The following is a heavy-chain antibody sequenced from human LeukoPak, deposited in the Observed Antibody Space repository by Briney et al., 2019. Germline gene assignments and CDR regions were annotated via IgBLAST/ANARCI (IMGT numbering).Heavy chain of an antibody. CDR3: AGAGGLGYCSSTSCPAVY. Sequence: PGGSLRLSCAASGFTFSSYSMNWVRQAPGEGLEWGAVISYDGSNKYYEDSVKGRFTISRDNSKNTLYLQMNSLRAEDTAVYYCAGAGGLGYCSSTSCPAVYWGQGTLVTVSS. J-gene: IGHJ4*02. V-gene: IGHV3-30*03. CDR2: ISYDGSNK. CDR1: GFTFSSYS. D-gene: IGHD2-2*01.